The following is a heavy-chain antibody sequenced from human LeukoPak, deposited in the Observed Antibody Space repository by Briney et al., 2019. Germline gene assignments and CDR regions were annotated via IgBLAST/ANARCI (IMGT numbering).Heavy chain of an antibody. V-gene: IGHV4-31*03. Sequence: SETLSLTCTVSGGSISSGGYYWSWIRQHPGKGLEWIGYIYYSGSTYYNPSLKSRATISVDTSKNQFSLKLSSVTAADTAVYYCARMYSSSWYIWGQGTLVTVSS. J-gene: IGHJ4*02. D-gene: IGHD6-13*01. CDR1: GGSISSGGYY. CDR3: ARMYSSSWYI. CDR2: IYYSGST.